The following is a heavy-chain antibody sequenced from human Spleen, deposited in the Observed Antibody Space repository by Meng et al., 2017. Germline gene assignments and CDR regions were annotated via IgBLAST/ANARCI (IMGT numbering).Heavy chain of an antibody. J-gene: IGHJ4*02. Sequence: GGSLRLSCAASGFTFSSYAMHWVRQAPGKGLEWVAVISYDGSNKYYADSVKGRFTISRDNAKNSLYLQMNSLRAEDTAIYYCAREPDTSPSGYFDYWGQGTLVTVSS. CDR1: GFTFSSYA. CDR3: AREPDTSPSGYFDY. CDR2: ISYDGSNK. V-gene: IGHV3-30*04. D-gene: IGHD2-2*03.